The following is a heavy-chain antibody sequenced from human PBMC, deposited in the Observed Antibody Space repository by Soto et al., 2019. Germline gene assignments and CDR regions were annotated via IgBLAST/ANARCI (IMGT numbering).Heavy chain of an antibody. D-gene: IGHD3-10*01. J-gene: IGHJ5*02. V-gene: IGHV1-69*02. CDR1: GGTFSSYT. CDR2: IIPYIGIA. Sequence: SVKVSCKASGGTFSSYTISWVRQAPGQGLEWMGRIIPYIGIANYAQKFQGRVTMTADTSTSTAYMELRSLRSDDTAVYYCARGVGSGSYYNQYNWFDPWGQGTLVTVSS. CDR3: ARGVGSGSYYNQYNWFDP.